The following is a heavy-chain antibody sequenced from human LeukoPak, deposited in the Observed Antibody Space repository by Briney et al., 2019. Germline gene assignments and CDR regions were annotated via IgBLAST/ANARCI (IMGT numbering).Heavy chain of an antibody. J-gene: IGHJ5*02. Sequence: SETLSLTCAVYGGSFSGYYWSWIRQPPGKGLEWIGEINHSGSTNYNPSLKSRVTISVDTSKNQFSLKLSSVTAADTAVYYCARAILAPNYYDSSGYYRGYGWFDPWGQGTLVTVSS. CDR3: ARAILAPNYYDSSGYYRGYGWFDP. D-gene: IGHD3-22*01. CDR2: INHSGST. CDR1: GGSFSGYY. V-gene: IGHV4-34*01.